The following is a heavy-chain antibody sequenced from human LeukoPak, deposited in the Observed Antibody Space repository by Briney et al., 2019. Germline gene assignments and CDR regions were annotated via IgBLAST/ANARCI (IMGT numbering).Heavy chain of an antibody. CDR3: AKDGRVFPYSSSWSQGYYYYYMDV. Sequence: PGGSLRLSCAASGFTFSSYAMSWVRQAPGKGLEWVAVIWYGGSNKYYADSVKGRFTISRDNSKNTLYLQMNSLRAEDTAVYYCAKDGRVFPYSSSWSQGYYYYYMDVWGKGTTVTVSS. D-gene: IGHD6-13*01. CDR2: IWYGGSNK. V-gene: IGHV3-30*02. CDR1: GFTFSSYA. J-gene: IGHJ6*03.